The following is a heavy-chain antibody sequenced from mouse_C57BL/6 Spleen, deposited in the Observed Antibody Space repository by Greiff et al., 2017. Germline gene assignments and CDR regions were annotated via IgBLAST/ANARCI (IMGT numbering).Heavy chain of an antibody. CDR1: GYTFTSYG. CDR2: IYPRSGNT. D-gene: IGHD1-1*01. CDR3: ARGEDYYGSSPYWYFDV. J-gene: IGHJ1*03. V-gene: IGHV1-81*01. Sequence: VKVVESGAELARPGASVKLSCKASGYTFTSYGISWVKQRTGQGLEWIGEIYPRSGNTYYNEKFKGKATLTADKSSSTAYMELRSLTSEDSAVYFCARGEDYYGSSPYWYFDVWGTGTTVTVSS.